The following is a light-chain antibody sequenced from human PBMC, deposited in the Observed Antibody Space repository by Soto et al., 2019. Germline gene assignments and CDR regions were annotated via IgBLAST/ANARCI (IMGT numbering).Light chain of an antibody. V-gene: IGKV1-5*03. CDR1: QTINSW. CDR2: RAS. CDR3: KQYSNYWT. Sequence: DIQMTQSPSTLSASVGDRVTITCRASQTINSWLAWYQQRPGKAPKLLIYRASSLQSGVTSRFSGSGSGTESTLTISRLQPDVFATYYYKQYSNYWTFGQGTKVEIK. J-gene: IGKJ1*01.